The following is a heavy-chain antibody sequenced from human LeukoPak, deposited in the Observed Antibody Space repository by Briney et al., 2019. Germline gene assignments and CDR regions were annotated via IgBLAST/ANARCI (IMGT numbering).Heavy chain of an antibody. CDR2: ISSSSSYI. D-gene: IGHD3-3*01. Sequence: PGGSLRLSCAASGFTFSSYSMNWVRQAPGKGLEWVSSISSSSSYIYYADSVKGRFTISRDNSKNTLYLQMNSLRDEDTAVYYCARDRDNYDFWSGLTSYYFDYWGQGTLVTVSS. V-gene: IGHV3-21*01. CDR3: ARDRDNYDFWSGLTSYYFDY. CDR1: GFTFSSYS. J-gene: IGHJ4*02.